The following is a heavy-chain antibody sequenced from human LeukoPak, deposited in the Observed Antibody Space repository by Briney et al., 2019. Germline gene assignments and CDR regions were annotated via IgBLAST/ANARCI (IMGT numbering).Heavy chain of an antibody. J-gene: IGHJ4*02. Sequence: SETLSLTCAVYGGSFSGHYWTWIRQPPGKGLEWIGEINQNGRTNYNPSLKSRVTISVDTSKNQFSLKLSSVTAADTAVYYCARSSGGPYYFDYWGQGTLVTVSS. CDR2: INQNGRT. CDR1: GGSFSGHY. CDR3: ARSSGGPYYFDY. D-gene: IGHD6-19*01. V-gene: IGHV4-34*01.